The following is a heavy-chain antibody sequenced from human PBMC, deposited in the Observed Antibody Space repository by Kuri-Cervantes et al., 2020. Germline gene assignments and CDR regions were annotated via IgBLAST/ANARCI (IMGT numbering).Heavy chain of an antibody. CDR3: ASTSQSRDY. Sequence: ASVKVSCKASGYTFTSYYMHWVRQAPGQGLEWMGIINPSGGSTSYAQKFQGRATITADESTSTAYMELSSLRSEDTAVYYCASTSQSRDYWGQGTLVTVSS. CDR1: GYTFTSYY. D-gene: IGHD2-2*01. J-gene: IGHJ4*02. CDR2: INPSGGST. V-gene: IGHV1-46*01.